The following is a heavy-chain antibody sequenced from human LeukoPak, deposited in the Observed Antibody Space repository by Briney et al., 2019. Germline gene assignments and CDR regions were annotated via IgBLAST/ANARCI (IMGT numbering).Heavy chain of an antibody. CDR1: GFTFSSYV. V-gene: IGHV3-48*03. Sequence: GGSLRLSCAASGFTFSSYVMNWVRQAPGKGLEWVSYISSSGSTIYYADSVKGRFTISRDNAKNSLYLQMNSLRAEDTAVYYCARGSRFYMDVWGKGTTVTDSS. CDR2: ISSSGSTI. CDR3: ARGSRFYMDV. J-gene: IGHJ6*03.